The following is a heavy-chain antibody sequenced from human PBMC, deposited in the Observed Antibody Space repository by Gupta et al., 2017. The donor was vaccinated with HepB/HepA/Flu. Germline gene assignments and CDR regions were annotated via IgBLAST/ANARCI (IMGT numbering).Heavy chain of an antibody. V-gene: IGHV3-7*01. CDR2: RKGDGTQE. J-gene: IGHJ4*02. CDR3: ANRRAEY. CDR1: GFSFSDQW. Sequence: EVQLVASGGKLVQPGGSLRLSCEASGFSFSDQWMNWVRQAPGKGLEWVDNRKGDGTQENYAESVKGRFSVSRDNAKKSLYLQLNSLRVEDTAVYYCANRRAEYWGQGTLVTVSS.